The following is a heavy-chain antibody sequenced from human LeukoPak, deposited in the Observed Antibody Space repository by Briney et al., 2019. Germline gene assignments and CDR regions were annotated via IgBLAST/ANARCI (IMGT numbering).Heavy chain of an antibody. CDR2: INSDASST. V-gene: IGHV3-74*01. J-gene: IGHJ5*02. CDR3: ARDIHSGFDQ. D-gene: IGHD5-12*01. CDR1: GLTFISYW. Sequence: PGGSLRLSCAASGLTFISYWMHSVRQAPGTGLVWVSRINSDASSTNYADSVKGRFTISRDNAKNTLYLQMNSLRAEDTAVYYCARDIHSGFDQWGQGTLVTVSS.